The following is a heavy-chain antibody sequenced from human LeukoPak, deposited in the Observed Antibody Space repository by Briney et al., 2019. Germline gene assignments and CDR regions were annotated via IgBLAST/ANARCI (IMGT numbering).Heavy chain of an antibody. CDR2: INPNSGGT. J-gene: IGHJ4*02. D-gene: IGHD2-2*01. CDR3: ARVPARSNIVVVPAAPRAFDY. CDR1: GYTFTGYY. V-gene: IGHV1-2*02. Sequence: ASVKVSCTASGYTFTGYYMHWVRQAPGQGLEWMGWINPNSGGTNYAQKVQGRVTMTRDTSISTAYMELSRLRSDDTAVYYCARVPARSNIVVVPAAPRAFDYWGQGTLVTVSS.